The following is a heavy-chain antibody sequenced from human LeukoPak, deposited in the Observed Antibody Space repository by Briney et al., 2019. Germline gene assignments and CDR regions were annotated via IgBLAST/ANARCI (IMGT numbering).Heavy chain of an antibody. D-gene: IGHD1-14*01. CDR1: GFTFSSYA. Sequence: HPGGSLRLSCAASGFTFSSYAMHWVRQAPGKGLEWVAVISYDGSNKYYADSVKGRFTISRDNSKNTLYLQMNSLRAEDTAVYYCARGPVRSWFDPWGQGTLVTVSS. J-gene: IGHJ5*02. CDR2: ISYDGSNK. CDR3: ARGPVRSWFDP. V-gene: IGHV3-30-3*01.